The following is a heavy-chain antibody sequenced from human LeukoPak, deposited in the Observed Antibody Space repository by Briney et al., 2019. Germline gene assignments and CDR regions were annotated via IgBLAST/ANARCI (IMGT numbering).Heavy chain of an antibody. CDR2: IYHSGST. J-gene: IGHJ4*02. CDR3: ARHLHYYDSSGYYAKGAFDY. V-gene: IGHV4-38-2*01. Sequence: SETLSLTCAVSGYSISSGYYWGWIRQPPGKGLEWIGSIYHSGSTYYNPSLKSRVTISVDTSKNQFSLKLSSVTAADTAVYYCARHLHYYDSSGYYAKGAFDYWGQGTLVTVSS. D-gene: IGHD3-22*01. CDR1: GYSISSGYY.